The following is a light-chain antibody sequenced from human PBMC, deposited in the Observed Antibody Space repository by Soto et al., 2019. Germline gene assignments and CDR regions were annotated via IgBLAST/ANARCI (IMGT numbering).Light chain of an antibody. J-gene: IGKJ4*01. V-gene: IGKV3-15*01. Sequence: EIVMTQSPATLSVSRGERAPLSCRANQAISSNVAWYQQKPGQAPRLLIYGASTRATGIPDRFSGSGSGTEFTLTISSLQSEDYEIYYCQQYNNWPRATFGGGTKVDIK. CDR2: GAS. CDR1: QAISSN. CDR3: QQYNNWPRAT.